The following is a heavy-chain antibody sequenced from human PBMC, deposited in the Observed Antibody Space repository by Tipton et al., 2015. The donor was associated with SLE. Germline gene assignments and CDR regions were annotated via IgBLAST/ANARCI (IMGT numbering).Heavy chain of an antibody. J-gene: IGHJ3*01. V-gene: IGHV5-51*01. D-gene: IGHD2-8*01. CDR1: GYTFSSYW. CDR2: IYPSDSDT. Sequence: QLVQSGVEVKKPGESLKISCKGSGYTFSSYWIAWVRQKPGKGLEWMGIIYPSDSDTRDSPSFQGQVTISAAKSINSAYLQWSSLKASDTAMYYCARHDNLAGNGRRAFNVWGQGTLVTVSA. CDR3: ARHDNLAGNGRRAFNV.